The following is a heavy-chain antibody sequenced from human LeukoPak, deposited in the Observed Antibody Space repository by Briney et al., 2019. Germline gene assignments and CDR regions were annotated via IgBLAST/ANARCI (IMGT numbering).Heavy chain of an antibody. Sequence: QPGGSLRLSCAASGFAFSSYAMSWVRQAPGKGLEWVSAIRGSGGSTYYADSVRGRFTISRDNSKNTLYLQMNSLRAEDTAVYYCAKDGFDYGDPTGFDYWGQGTLVTVSS. V-gene: IGHV3-23*01. J-gene: IGHJ4*02. D-gene: IGHD4-17*01. CDR3: AKDGFDYGDPTGFDY. CDR2: IRGSGGST. CDR1: GFAFSSYA.